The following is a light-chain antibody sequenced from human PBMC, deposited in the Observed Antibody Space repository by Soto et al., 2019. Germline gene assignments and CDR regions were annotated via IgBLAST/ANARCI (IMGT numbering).Light chain of an antibody. J-gene: IGKJ3*01. CDR1: QSVSSSY. V-gene: IGKV3-20*01. CDR3: QQYGSSPFT. CDR2: GAS. Sequence: EIVLTQSPGTLSLSPGERATLSCRASQSVSSSYLAWYQQKPGQAPRLLIYGASSRATGIPDRFSGSGSGTDFNLTISRLEPEDFALYYCQQYGSSPFTVGPGTKVDIK.